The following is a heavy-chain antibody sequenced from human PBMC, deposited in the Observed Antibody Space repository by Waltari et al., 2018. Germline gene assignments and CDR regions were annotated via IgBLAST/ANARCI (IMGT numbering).Heavy chain of an antibody. V-gene: IGHV1-69-2*01. CDR1: GYPFTDYY. Sequence: VQLVQSGAEVKKPGSSVKVSCQASGYPFTDYYMHWVQQAPGKGLEWMGRVDPEDGETIYAEKFQGRVTITADTSTDTAYMELSSLRSEDTAVYYCATVRQPFDYWGQGTLVTVSS. CDR3: ATVRQPFDY. J-gene: IGHJ4*02. CDR2: VDPEDGET. D-gene: IGHD5-18*01.